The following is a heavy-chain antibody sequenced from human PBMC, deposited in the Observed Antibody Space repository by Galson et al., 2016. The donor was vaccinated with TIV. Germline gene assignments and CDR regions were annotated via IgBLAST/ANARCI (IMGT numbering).Heavy chain of an antibody. V-gene: IGHV1-69*05. Sequence: SCKASGGTFFSSYAISWVRQAPGQGLEWMGRIIPIFRTANYAQKFQGRVTITTDESTSTAYMEPSSLKSEDTAVYYCARGVGTVMGQYYMDVWGKGTTVTVSS. CDR1: GGTFFSSYA. J-gene: IGHJ6*03. CDR3: ARGVGTVMGQYYMDV. D-gene: IGHD5-18*01. CDR2: IIPIFRTA.